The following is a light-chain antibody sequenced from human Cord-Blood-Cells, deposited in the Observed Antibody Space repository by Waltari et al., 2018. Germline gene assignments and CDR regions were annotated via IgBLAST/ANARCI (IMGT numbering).Light chain of an antibody. CDR3: AAWDDSLNGLV. J-gene: IGLJ2*01. CDR2: SNS. V-gene: IGLV1-44*01. CDR1: SSNIGSNT. Sequence: QSVLTQPPSASGTPGQRVTISCSGSSSNIGSNTVNWYQQLPGTAPKLLIYSNSQRPSGVPDRFSGSNSGTSASLAISGLQSEDEADYYCAAWDDSLNGLVFGGGTKLTVL.